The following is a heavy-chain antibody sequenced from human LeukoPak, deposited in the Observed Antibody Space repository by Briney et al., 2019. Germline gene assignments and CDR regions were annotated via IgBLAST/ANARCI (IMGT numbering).Heavy chain of an antibody. CDR3: ARGRYYDFWSGYNYYYYGMDV. Sequence: PSETLSLTCAVSGGSISSGGYSWSWIRQPPGKGLAWIGEIDHSGSTNYNPSLKSRVTISVDTSKNQFSLKLSSVTAADTAVYYCARGRYYDFWSGYNYYYYGMDVWGQGTTVTVSS. CDR2: IDHSGST. J-gene: IGHJ6*02. D-gene: IGHD3-3*01. V-gene: IGHV4-34*01. CDR1: GGSISSGGYS.